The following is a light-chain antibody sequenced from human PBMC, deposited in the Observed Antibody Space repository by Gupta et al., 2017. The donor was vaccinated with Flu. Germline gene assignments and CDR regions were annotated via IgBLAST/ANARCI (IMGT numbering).Light chain of an antibody. V-gene: IGLV1-51*01. CDR1: SSSSGSNF. Sequence: QKVTTSCSGASSSSGSNFVCWYQHHPGTAHKLLLYDSNNRPAGIPGRFSASKSDTAATLVIAGREKGDEDIYYCGTGESGSRFVFGTGTNVTVL. CDR2: DSN. CDR3: GTGESGSRFV. J-gene: IGLJ1*01.